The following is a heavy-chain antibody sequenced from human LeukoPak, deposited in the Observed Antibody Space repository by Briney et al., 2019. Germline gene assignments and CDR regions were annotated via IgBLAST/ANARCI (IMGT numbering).Heavy chain of an antibody. J-gene: IGHJ4*02. Sequence: ASVKVSCKVSGYTLTELSMHWVRQAPGKGREWMGGFDPEDGETIYAQKFQGRVTMTEDTSTDTAYMELSSLRSEDTAVYYCATRPDNKEAFDYWGQGTLVTVSS. CDR3: ATRPDNKEAFDY. CDR2: FDPEDGET. CDR1: GYTLTELS. V-gene: IGHV1-24*01. D-gene: IGHD2/OR15-2a*01.